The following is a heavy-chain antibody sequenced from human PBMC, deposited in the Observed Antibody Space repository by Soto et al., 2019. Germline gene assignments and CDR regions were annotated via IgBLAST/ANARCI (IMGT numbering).Heavy chain of an antibody. V-gene: IGHV3-15*07. J-gene: IGHJ4*02. CDR3: TTGYIVGAVGSTDFDS. Sequence: EVQLVESGGGLVKPGGSLRLSCSASGFTFKNAWFNWVRQAPGQGLEWVGRVRSKADGGTIEYAAPVKARFSISRDDSKNRLYLKMTRLKHEDTALYYGTTGYIVGAVGSTDFDSWGRGTLVTVSS. D-gene: IGHD2-15*01. CDR1: GFTFKNAW. CDR2: VRSKADGGTI.